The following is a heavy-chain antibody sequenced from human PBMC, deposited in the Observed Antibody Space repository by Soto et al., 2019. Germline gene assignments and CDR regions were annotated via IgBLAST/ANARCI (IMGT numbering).Heavy chain of an antibody. J-gene: IGHJ3*02. Sequence: QVQVVESGGGVVQPGNSLRLSCAASGFTFRSYGMHWVRQAPGKGLEWVAEIWYDGSNKNYVDSVKGRFTISRDNSKNTLYLQMNSLRAEDTAVYYSARIKGGVDALDIWGQGTMVTVSS. CDR2: IWYDGSNK. CDR3: ARIKGGVDALDI. D-gene: IGHD3-16*01. V-gene: IGHV3-33*01. CDR1: GFTFRSYG.